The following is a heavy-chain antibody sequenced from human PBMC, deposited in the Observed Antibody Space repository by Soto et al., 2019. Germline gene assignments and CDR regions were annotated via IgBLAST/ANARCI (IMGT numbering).Heavy chain of an antibody. J-gene: IGHJ4*02. Sequence: GGSLRLSCEASGFNFDDYAMTWVRQAPGKGLEWVAAISGSGDSTFYADSVKGRFTISGDNAKNTLYLQMNSLRAEDTAVYYCARDPSFGESLDYWGQGTLVTVSS. D-gene: IGHD3-10*01. CDR3: ARDPSFGESLDY. CDR1: GFNFDDYA. V-gene: IGHV3-23*01. CDR2: ISGSGDST.